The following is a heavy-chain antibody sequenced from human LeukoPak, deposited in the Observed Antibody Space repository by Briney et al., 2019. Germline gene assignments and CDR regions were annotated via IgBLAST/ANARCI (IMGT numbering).Heavy chain of an antibody. CDR3: VQAVATISRRWYFDL. J-gene: IGHJ2*01. D-gene: IGHD5-12*01. CDR2: IYHSGST. CDR1: GGSISSSSYY. Sequence: SETLSLTCTVSGGSISSSSYYWGWIRQPPGKGLEWIGSIYHSGSTNYNPSLKSRVTISVDKSKNQFSLKLSSVTAADTAVYYCVQAVATISRRWYFDLWGRGTLVTVSS. V-gene: IGHV4-39*07.